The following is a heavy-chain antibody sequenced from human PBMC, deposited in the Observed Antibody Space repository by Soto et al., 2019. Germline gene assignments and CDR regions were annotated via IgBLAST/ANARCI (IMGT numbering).Heavy chain of an antibody. Sequence: SETLSLTCTVSGGSISSYYWSWIRQPPGKGLEWIGYIYYSGSTNYNPSLKSRVTISVDTSKNQFSLKLSSVTAADTAVYYCASPSLDFDMCSWGHGTLVTVSS. CDR2: IYYSGST. J-gene: IGHJ5*01. CDR3: ASPSLDFDMCS. V-gene: IGHV4-59*01. D-gene: IGHD3-9*01. CDR1: GGSISSYY.